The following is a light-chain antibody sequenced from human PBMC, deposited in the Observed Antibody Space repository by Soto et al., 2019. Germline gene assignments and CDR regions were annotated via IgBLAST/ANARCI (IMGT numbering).Light chain of an antibody. CDR2: SNN. J-gene: IGLJ2*01. CDR3: AAWDDSLNAVV. CDR1: TSNIGSNT. V-gene: IGLV1-44*01. Sequence: QSVLTQPPSTSGTPGQRVTIFCSGSTSNIGSNTVNWYQQLPGAAPKLLIYSNNQRPSGVPDRFSGSKSGTSASLAISGLQFEDEADYYCAAWDDSLNAVVFGGGTKLTVL.